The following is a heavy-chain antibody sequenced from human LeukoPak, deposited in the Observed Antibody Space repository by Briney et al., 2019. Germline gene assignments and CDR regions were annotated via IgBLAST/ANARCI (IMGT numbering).Heavy chain of an antibody. Sequence: SETLSLTCAVYGGSFSGCYWSWIRQPPGKGLEWIGEINHSGSTNYNPSLKSRVTISVDTSKNQFSLKLSSVTAADTAVYYCARGSSDSSGYFYYWGQGTLVTVSS. CDR1: GGSFSGCY. J-gene: IGHJ4*02. V-gene: IGHV4-34*01. CDR2: INHSGST. CDR3: ARGSSDSSGYFYY. D-gene: IGHD3-22*01.